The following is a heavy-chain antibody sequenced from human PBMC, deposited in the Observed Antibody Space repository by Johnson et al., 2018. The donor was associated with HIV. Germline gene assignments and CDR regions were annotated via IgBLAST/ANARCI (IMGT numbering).Heavy chain of an antibody. D-gene: IGHD3-10*01. CDR3: ARGNYYGSVSYGAFDI. CDR2: INWHGGST. CDR1: GFIVDDYA. V-gene: IGHV3-20*04. Sequence: AQLVESGGGLVQPGRSLRLSCAAYGFIVDDYAMHWVCQAPETGLEWVSGINWHGGSTGYADSVTGRLSISRDNAKNSLYLQMNRLRAEDTALYYCARGNYYGSVSYGAFDIWGQGTMVTVSS. J-gene: IGHJ3*02.